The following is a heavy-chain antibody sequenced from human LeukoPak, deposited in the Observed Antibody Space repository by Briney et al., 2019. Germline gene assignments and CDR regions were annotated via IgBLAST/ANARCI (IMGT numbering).Heavy chain of an antibody. CDR3: ARKITMVRGAHNLFDAFDI. V-gene: IGHV4-61*08. CDR1: GDSITSRDYY. J-gene: IGHJ3*02. CDR2: IYYSGST. Sequence: SETLSLTCSVSGDSITSRDYYWSWIRQPPGKGLEWIGYIYYSGSTNYNPSLKSRVTISVDTSKNQFSLKLSSVTAADTAVYYCARKITMVRGAHNLFDAFDIWGQGTMVTVSS. D-gene: IGHD3-10*01.